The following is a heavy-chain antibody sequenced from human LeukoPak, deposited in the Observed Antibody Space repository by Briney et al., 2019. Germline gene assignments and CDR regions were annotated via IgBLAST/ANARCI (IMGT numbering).Heavy chain of an antibody. CDR3: ANGDNGPYYGMDV. CDR1: GYTFTSYY. V-gene: IGHV1-46*01. Sequence: GASVKVSCKASGYTFTSYYMHWARQAPGQGLEWMGIINPSGGSTSYAQKFQGRVTITADESTSTAYMELSSLRSEDTAVYYCANGDNGPYYGMDVWGQGTTVTVSS. CDR2: INPSGGST. J-gene: IGHJ6*02. D-gene: IGHD4-17*01.